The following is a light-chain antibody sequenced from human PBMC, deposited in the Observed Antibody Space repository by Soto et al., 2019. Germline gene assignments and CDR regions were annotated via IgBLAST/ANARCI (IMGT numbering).Light chain of an antibody. CDR1: SSDVGGYNY. J-gene: IGLJ2*01. Sequence: QSALTQPASVSGSPGQSITISCTGTSSDVGGYNYVSWYQQHPGKAPKLMIYDVSNRPSGVSNRFSGSKSGNTASLTISGRQAEDGAEYYCSSYTSSSTYVVFGGGTKLTVL. V-gene: IGLV2-14*01. CDR2: DVS. CDR3: SSYTSSSTYVV.